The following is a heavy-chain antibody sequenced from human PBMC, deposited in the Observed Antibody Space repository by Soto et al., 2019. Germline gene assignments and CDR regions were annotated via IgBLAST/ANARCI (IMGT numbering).Heavy chain of an antibody. J-gene: IGHJ4*02. V-gene: IGHV1-69*06. CDR1: GGTFNTYT. D-gene: IGHD1-26*01. CDR2: VIPMYDSV. Sequence: SVKVSCKASGGTFNTYTINRVRQAPGRGLEWMGQVIPMYDSVNYAESFQGRVTITADKSTNIAYMELSSLRSEDTALYFCASWSSYSGSYCFDYWGQGTLVTVSS. CDR3: ASWSSYSGSYCFDY.